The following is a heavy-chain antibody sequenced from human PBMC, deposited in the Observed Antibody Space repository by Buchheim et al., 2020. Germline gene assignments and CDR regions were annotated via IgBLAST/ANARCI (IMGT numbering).Heavy chain of an antibody. D-gene: IGHD3-16*01. CDR1: GGSISRTIYY. CDR3: ASPFTSSYDFDY. V-gene: IGHV4-39*01. CDR2: IYHDGSS. J-gene: IGHJ4*02. Sequence: QLQLQESGPGLVKPSETLSLTCSVSGGSISRTIYYWGWIRQPPGKGLEWIGSIYHDGSSYYNPSLKSRVTLSAATSKNQFSLKRSSVTAADTAVYYCASPFTSSYDFDYWGQGTL.